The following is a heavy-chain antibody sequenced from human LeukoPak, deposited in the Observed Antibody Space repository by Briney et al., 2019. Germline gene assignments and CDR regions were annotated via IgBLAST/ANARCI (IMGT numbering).Heavy chain of an antibody. J-gene: IGHJ4*02. V-gene: IGHV4-59*01. Sequence: SETLSLTCTVSGGSISGSYWSWIRQPPGKGLEWIVYMYNSGSTNYNPSLKSRVTISIDTSKNQFSLKLSSLTAADTAIYYCARGIESYGDYGYWGQGILVTVSS. CDR3: ARGIESYGDYGY. D-gene: IGHD4-17*01. CDR1: GGSISGSY. CDR2: MYNSGST.